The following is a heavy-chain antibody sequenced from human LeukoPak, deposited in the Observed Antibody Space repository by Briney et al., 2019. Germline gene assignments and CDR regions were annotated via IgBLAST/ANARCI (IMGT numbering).Heavy chain of an antibody. J-gene: IGHJ4*02. Sequence: GGSLRLSCAASGFTFSSYAMSWVRQAPGKGLEWVSAISGSGGSTYYADSVKGRFTISRDNSKNTLYLQMNSLGAEDTAVYYCANARGGGPKGPQDYRGQGTLVTVSS. CDR1: GFTFSSYA. V-gene: IGHV3-23*01. CDR3: ANARGGGPKGPQDY. D-gene: IGHD3-10*01. CDR2: ISGSGGST.